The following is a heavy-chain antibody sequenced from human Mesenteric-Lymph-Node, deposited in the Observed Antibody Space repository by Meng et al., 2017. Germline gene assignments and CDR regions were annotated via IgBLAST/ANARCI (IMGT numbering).Heavy chain of an antibody. CDR1: GFTFTNYA. J-gene: IGHJ4*02. D-gene: IGHD1-26*01. CDR3: AKSSGGATLYYFDY. CDR2: ITSRGVTT. V-gene: IGHV3-23*01. Sequence: GESLKISCAASGFTFTNYAMGWVRQAPGKGLEWVSSITSRGVTTYYADSVKGRFTISRDNSKNTLYLHMNSLRAEDTAVYYCAKSSGGATLYYFDYWGQGTLVTVSS.